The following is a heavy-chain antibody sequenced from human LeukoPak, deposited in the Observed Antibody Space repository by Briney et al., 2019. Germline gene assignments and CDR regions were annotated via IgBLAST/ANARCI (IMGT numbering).Heavy chain of an antibody. CDR3: AEGAYYFDY. CDR1: GGSISSYY. CDR2: IYYSGST. Sequence: SETLSLTCTVSGGSISSYYWSWIRQPPGKGLEWIGYIYYSGSTNYNPSLKSRVTISVDTSKNQFSLKLSSVTAADTAVYYCAEGAYYFDYWGQGTLVTVSS. V-gene: IGHV4-59*01. J-gene: IGHJ4*02. D-gene: IGHD1-26*01.